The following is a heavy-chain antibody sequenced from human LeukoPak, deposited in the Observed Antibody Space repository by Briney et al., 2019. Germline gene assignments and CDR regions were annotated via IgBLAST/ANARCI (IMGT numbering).Heavy chain of an antibody. D-gene: IGHD5-12*01. CDR1: RFTCRGYW. Sequence: PGGSLRLSCAASRFTCRGYWMNWVRQAPGKGLECVAQICGWESGAHYVDSVTGRFIISGDRAKTSMYLQMNSLRAEDSAVYYCVRGRDIVATAPYYYYGMDVWGQGTTVTVSS. J-gene: IGHJ6*02. CDR2: ICGWESGA. V-gene: IGHV3-7*04. CDR3: VRGRDIVATAPYYYYGMDV.